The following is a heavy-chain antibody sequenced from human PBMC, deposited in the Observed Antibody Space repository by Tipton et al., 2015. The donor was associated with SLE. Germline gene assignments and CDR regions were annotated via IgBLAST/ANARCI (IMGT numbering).Heavy chain of an antibody. Sequence: SLRLSCAASGFTFSSYGMHWVRQAPGKGLEWVSSISSSSSYIYYADSVKGRFTISRDNAKNSLYLQMNSLRAEDTAVYYCARDDGRAAAGRGGYWGQGTLVTVSS. CDR1: GFTFSSYG. J-gene: IGHJ4*02. V-gene: IGHV3-21*01. CDR2: ISSSSSYI. CDR3: ARDDGRAAAGRGGY. D-gene: IGHD6-13*01.